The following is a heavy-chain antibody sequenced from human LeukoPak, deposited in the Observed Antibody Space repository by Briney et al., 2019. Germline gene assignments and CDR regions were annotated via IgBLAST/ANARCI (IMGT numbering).Heavy chain of an antibody. CDR1: GGSISIYY. CDR2: IYSSGST. CDR3: ASRPSIGDDAFDI. V-gene: IGHV4-4*07. J-gene: IGHJ3*02. Sequence: SETLSLTCTVSGGSISIYYWSWIRQPAGKGLEWIGRIYSSGSTNYNPSLKSRVTMSVDTSKNQLSLKLSSVTAADTAVYYCASRPSIGDDAFDIWGQGTMVTVSS.